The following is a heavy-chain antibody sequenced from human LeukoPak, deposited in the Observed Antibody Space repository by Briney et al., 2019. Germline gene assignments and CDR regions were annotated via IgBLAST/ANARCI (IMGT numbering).Heavy chain of an antibody. Sequence: GGSLRLSCAASGFTFSTYAMNWVRQAPGKGLEWVSAISGSGAKTYYADFVKGRFTISRDNSKNTLYLQMNSLRAEDTAVYYCARVQGYYDSSGYYYWGQGTLVTVSS. CDR2: ISGSGAKT. J-gene: IGHJ4*02. V-gene: IGHV3-23*01. CDR3: ARVQGYYDSSGYYY. CDR1: GFTFSTYA. D-gene: IGHD3-22*01.